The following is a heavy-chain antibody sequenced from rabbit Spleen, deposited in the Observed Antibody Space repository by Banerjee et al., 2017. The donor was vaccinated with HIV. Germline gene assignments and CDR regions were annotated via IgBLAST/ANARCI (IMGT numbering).Heavy chain of an antibody. CDR2: IGAGSSGTT. CDR1: GFSFSSSYY. Sequence: QEQLKESGGDLVKPGASLTLTCKASGFSFSSSYYMCWVRQAPGKGLEWIACIGAGSSGTTWYASWAKGRFTISKTSSTTVTLQMTSLTVADTATYFCARFYAGYGDFGFAAMWGPGTLVTVS. D-gene: IGHD7-1*01. V-gene: IGHV1S45*01. CDR3: ARFYAGYGDFGFAAM. J-gene: IGHJ6*01.